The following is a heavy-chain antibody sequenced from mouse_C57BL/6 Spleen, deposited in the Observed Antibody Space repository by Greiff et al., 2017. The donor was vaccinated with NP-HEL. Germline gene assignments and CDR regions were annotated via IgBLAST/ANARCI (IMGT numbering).Heavy chain of an antibody. J-gene: IGHJ4*01. Sequence: VKVVESGPELVKPGASVKISCKASGYAFSSSWMNWVKQRPGQGLEWIGRIYPGDGDTNYNGKFKGKATLTADKSSSTAYMQLSSLTSEDSAVYFCAREKIYGNYNYYAMDYWGQGTSVTVSS. CDR1: GYAFSSSW. CDR2: IYPGDGDT. CDR3: AREKIYGNYNYYAMDY. D-gene: IGHD2-1*01. V-gene: IGHV1-82*01.